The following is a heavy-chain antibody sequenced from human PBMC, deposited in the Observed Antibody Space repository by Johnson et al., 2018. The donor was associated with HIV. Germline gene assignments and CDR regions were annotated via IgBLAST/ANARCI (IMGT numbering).Heavy chain of an antibody. Sequence: VQLVESGGGVVQPGRSLRLSCAASGFTFSSYAMHWVRQAPGKGLEWVAVISYDGSNKYYVDSVKGRFTISRDNSKNTLYLQMNSLRAEDTAVYYCAKDSATDPFDIWGQGTMVTVSS. D-gene: IGHD6-25*01. CDR2: ISYDGSNK. J-gene: IGHJ3*02. V-gene: IGHV3-30*04. CDR3: AKDSATDPFDI. CDR1: GFTFSSYA.